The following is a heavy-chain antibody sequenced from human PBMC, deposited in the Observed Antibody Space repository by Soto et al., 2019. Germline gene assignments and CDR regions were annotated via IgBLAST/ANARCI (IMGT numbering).Heavy chain of an antibody. J-gene: IGHJ4*02. CDR1: GFTFSNFG. Sequence: QVQLVESGGGVVQPGRSLRLSCAASGFTFSNFGMHWVRQAPGKGLEWVAAISSDGSDKYYSKGRFTISRDNSKNTLFLQMNSLRVKDTAVYYCAKGSDVARQELDYWGQGTLVTVSS. CDR2: ISSDGSDK. D-gene: IGHD2-15*01. V-gene: IGHV3-30*18. CDR3: AKGSDVARQELDY.